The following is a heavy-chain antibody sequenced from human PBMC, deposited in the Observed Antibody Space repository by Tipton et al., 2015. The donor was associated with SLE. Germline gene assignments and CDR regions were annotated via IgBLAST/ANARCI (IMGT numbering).Heavy chain of an antibody. CDR2: IYHSGTT. CDR3: ARDLYDFWSGYTPSGAMDV. D-gene: IGHD3-3*01. Sequence: TLSLTCTVSGVSISGGGYYWSWVRQQPGRGLEWIGIIYHSGTTYYNPSLKSRVTISVDTSKNQFSLRLSSVTAADTAMYYCARDLYDFWSGYTPSGAMDVWGKGTTVTVSS. V-gene: IGHV4-39*07. CDR1: GVSISGGGYY. J-gene: IGHJ6*03.